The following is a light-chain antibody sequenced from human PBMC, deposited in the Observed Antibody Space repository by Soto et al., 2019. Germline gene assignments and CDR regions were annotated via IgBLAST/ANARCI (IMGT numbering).Light chain of an antibody. CDR1: QSVSSN. J-gene: IGKJ1*01. CDR3: QQYGGSPRK. Sequence: EIVMTHSPATRSVSPGERATLSFRASQSVSSNLAWYQQKPGQAPRVLIYGASNRATGIPDRFSGSGSGTDFTLTISRLEPEDFAVYYCQQYGGSPRKFGQGTKVDIK. V-gene: IGKV3-20*01. CDR2: GAS.